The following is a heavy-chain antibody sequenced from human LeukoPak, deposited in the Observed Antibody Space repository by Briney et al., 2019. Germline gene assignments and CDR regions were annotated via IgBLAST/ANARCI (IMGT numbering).Heavy chain of an antibody. Sequence: GGSLRLSCAASGFTFSSYAMHWVRQAPGKGLEWVAVISYDGSNKYYADSVKGRFTISRDNAKNSLYLQMNSLRAEDTALYYCARGLVGTTTTLFDYWGQGTLVTVSS. CDR2: ISYDGSNK. J-gene: IGHJ4*02. CDR1: GFTFSSYA. CDR3: ARGLVGTTTTLFDY. D-gene: IGHD1-26*01. V-gene: IGHV3-30*04.